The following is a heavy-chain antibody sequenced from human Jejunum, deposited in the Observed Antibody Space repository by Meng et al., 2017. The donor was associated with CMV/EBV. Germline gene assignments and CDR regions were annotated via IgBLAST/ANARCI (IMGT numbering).Heavy chain of an antibody. J-gene: IGHJ4*02. CDR2: INTNTWNP. V-gene: IGHV7-4-1*02. CDR1: GYPFTDYS. D-gene: IGHD2-8*01. CDR3: ARYGLVLGKFDY. Sequence: CKASGYPFTDYSIHWMRQSPGQGPEWMGWINTNTWNPTYARSFTGRFVFSLDTSVSTAYVEISGLKAEDTAAYYCARYGLVLGKFDYWGQGTLVTVSS.